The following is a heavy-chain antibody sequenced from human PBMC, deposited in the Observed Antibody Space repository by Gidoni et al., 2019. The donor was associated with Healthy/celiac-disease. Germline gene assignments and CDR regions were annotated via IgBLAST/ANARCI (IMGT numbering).Heavy chain of an antibody. CDR3: ARFYPDY. D-gene: IGHD3-16*02. CDR2: IYSGGST. J-gene: IGHJ4*02. CDR1: GLTVGSNY. Sequence: EVQLVESGGGLVKPGGSLRLPCAAFGLTVGSNYMSWVRQAPGKGLEWVSVIYSGGSTYYADSVKGRFTISRDNSKNTLYLQMNSLRAEDTAVYYCARFYPDYWGQGTLVTVSS. V-gene: IGHV3-66*02.